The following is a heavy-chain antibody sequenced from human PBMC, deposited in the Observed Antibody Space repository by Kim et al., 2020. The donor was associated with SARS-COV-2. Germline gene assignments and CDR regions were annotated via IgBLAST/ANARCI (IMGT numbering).Heavy chain of an antibody. CDR3: ARDSAGYYYGMDV. V-gene: IGHV1-46*01. J-gene: IGHJ6*02. Sequence: SYAKKFRGRDAMTRDTSTSTVYMEVSSLRFEDTAVYYCARDSAGYYYGMDVWGHGTTVTVSS. D-gene: IGHD3-22*01.